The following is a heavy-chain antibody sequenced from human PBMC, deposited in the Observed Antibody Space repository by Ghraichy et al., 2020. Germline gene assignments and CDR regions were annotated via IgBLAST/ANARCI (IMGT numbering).Heavy chain of an antibody. CDR3: ARDEWVQKNFDY. CDR1: GFTFSSYW. V-gene: IGHV3-7*01. Sequence: ESLNISCAATGFTFSSYWMSWVRQAPGKGLEWVANIKQDGSEKYYVDSVKGRFTISRDNAKNSLYLQMNSLRAEDTAVYYCARDEWVQKNFDYWGQGTLVTVSS. CDR2: IKQDGSEK. J-gene: IGHJ4*02. D-gene: IGHD5-18*01.